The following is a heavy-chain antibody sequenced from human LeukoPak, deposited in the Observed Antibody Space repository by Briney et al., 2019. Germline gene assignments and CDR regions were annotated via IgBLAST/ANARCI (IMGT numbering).Heavy chain of an antibody. V-gene: IGHV3-53*01. CDR2: IYSGGST. CDR1: GFIVSSNY. Sequence: GGSLRLSCAASGFIVSSNYMSWVRQAPGKGLEWVSVIYSGGSTYYADSVKGRFTISRDNSKNTLYLQMNSLRAEYTAVYYCARVKGSSWPAFDYWGHGTLVTVSS. D-gene: IGHD6-13*01. J-gene: IGHJ4*01. CDR3: ARVKGSSWPAFDY.